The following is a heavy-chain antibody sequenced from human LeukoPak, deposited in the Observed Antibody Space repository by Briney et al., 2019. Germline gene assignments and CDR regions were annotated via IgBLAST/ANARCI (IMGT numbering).Heavy chain of an antibody. Sequence: GSLRLSCAASGFTFSSYSMNWVRQAPGKGLEWVSYISSSSSPIYYADSVKGRFTISRDNAKKSLYLQMNSLRAEDTAVYYCARDHDSSSCPYFDYWGQGTLVTVSS. CDR1: GFTFSSYS. V-gene: IGHV3-48*01. CDR3: ARDHDSSSCPYFDY. D-gene: IGHD6-13*01. J-gene: IGHJ4*02. CDR2: ISSSSSPI.